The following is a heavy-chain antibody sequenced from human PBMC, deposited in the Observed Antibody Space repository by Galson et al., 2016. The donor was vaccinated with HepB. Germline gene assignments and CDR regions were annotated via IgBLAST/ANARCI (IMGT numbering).Heavy chain of an antibody. D-gene: IGHD6-19*01. Sequence: CAISGDSVSSNSAAWSWIRQSPSRGLEWLGRTYYRSKWYTDYAVSVASRITVNPDISKNQFSLQLNSVTPDDTAVYYCAREASRQWLVLYHFDLWGQGTLVTVSS. J-gene: IGHJ4*02. V-gene: IGHV6-1*01. CDR3: AREASRQWLVLYHFDL. CDR1: GDSVSSNSAA. CDR2: TYYRSKWYT.